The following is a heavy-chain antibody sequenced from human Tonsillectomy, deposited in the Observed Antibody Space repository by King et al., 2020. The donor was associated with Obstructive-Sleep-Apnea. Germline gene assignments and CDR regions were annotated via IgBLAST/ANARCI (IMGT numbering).Heavy chain of an antibody. Sequence: VQLVESGGGLVQPGRSLRLSCAASGFTFDDYAMHWVRQVPVRGLEWVSGRSWDSSSIRYVDSVKGRFTISRDNAKNALYLERKNLRVEDTAWFYCVRDTPSGTAAAFDFWGRGTMVIVSS. J-gene: IGHJ3*01. CDR1: GFTFDDYA. CDR3: VRDTPSGTAAAFDF. V-gene: IGHV3-9*01. CDR2: RSWDSSSI. D-gene: IGHD6-13*01.